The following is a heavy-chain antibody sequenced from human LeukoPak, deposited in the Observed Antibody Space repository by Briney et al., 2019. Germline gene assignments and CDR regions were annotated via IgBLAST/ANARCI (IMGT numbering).Heavy chain of an antibody. V-gene: IGHV3-30-3*01. D-gene: IGHD3-16*02. CDR2: ISYDGSNK. CDR3: ARDPSPSDYVWGSYRLY. Sequence: GGSLRLSCAASGFTFSSYAMHWVRQAPGKGLEWVAVISYDGSNKYYADSVKGRFTISRDNSKNTLYLQMNSLRAEDTVVYYCARDPSPSDYVWGSYRLYWGQGTLVTVSS. CDR1: GFTFSSYA. J-gene: IGHJ4*02.